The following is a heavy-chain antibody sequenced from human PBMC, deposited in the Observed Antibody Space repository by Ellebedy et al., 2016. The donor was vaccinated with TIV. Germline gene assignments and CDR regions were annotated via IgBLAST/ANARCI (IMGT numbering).Heavy chain of an antibody. CDR1: GFAFSSYA. V-gene: IGHV3-23*01. J-gene: IGHJ6*03. CDR3: AKGPTTRYYYMDV. D-gene: IGHD1-26*01. Sequence: GGSLRLXXAASGFAFSSYAMHWVRQAPGKGLAWVSYYADSVKGRFTVSRDNSKNTLYLQMNSLRAEDTAVYYCAKGPTTRYYYMDVWGKGTTVTVSS.